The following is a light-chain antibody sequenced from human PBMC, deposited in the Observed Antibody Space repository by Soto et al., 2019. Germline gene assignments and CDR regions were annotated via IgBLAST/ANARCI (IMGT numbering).Light chain of an antibody. CDR3: QQSNNRPIS. CDR1: QSISSW. Sequence: DVQITQAPSTLSASVGDRVTITFRASQSISSWLAWYQQKPGKAPKLLIYKASTLKSGVPSRFSGSGSGTEFTLTISSLQPDDFATYYCQQSNNRPISCGQGTRLEIK. J-gene: IGKJ5*01. CDR2: KAS. V-gene: IGKV1-5*03.